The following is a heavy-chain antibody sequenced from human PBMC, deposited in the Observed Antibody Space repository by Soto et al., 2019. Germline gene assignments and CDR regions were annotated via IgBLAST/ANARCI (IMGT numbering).Heavy chain of an antibody. CDR1: GGSITSSGYY. CDR2: TSNSGST. D-gene: IGHD2-15*01. J-gene: IGHJ4*02. Sequence: QVQLQESGPGLVKPSQTLSLTCTVSGGSITSSGYYWSWIRQHPGEGLEWIGFTSNSGSTTYNPSLKSGVTIAVDTSSNQFSLTLQSVTAADTAVYYCARGGGSTKVDYWGQGTLVTVPP. V-gene: IGHV4-31*03. CDR3: ARGGGSTKVDY.